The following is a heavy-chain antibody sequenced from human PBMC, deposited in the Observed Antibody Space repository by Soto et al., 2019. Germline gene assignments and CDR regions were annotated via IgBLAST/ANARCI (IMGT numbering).Heavy chain of an antibody. CDR1: GDSVSSNSAA. CDR3: ARHKTTMLTVVSAFDP. J-gene: IGHJ5*02. V-gene: IGHV6-1*01. CDR2: TYYRSKWYN. D-gene: IGHD3-22*01. Sequence: PSQTLSLTCAISGDSVSSNSAAWNWIRQSPSRGLEWLGRTYYRSKWYNDYAVSVKSRITINPDTSKNQFSLQLNSVTPEDTAVYYCARHKTTMLTVVSAFDPWGQGTRVTVSS.